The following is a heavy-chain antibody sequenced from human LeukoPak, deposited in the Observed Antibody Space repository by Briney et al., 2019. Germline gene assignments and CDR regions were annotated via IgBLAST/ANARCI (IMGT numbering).Heavy chain of an antibody. J-gene: IGHJ6*03. CDR1: GHTLTELS. CDR2: FDPEDGET. V-gene: IGHV1-24*01. D-gene: IGHD4-17*01. Sequence: GASVKVSCKVSGHTLTELSMHWVRQAPGKGLEWMGGFDPEDGETIYAQKFQGRVTMTEDTSTDTAYMELSSLRSEDAAVYYCATESTVTSGGPYSYYYYMDVWGKGTTVTVSS. CDR3: ATESTVTSGGPYSYYYYMDV.